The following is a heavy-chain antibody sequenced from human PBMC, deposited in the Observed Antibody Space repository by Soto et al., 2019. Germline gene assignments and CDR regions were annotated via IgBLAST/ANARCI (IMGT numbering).Heavy chain of an antibody. V-gene: IGHV3-7*05. J-gene: IGHJ4*02. CDR2: IKGDGSEK. CDR3: AKDVR. CDR1: GFTFSSHW. Sequence: EVQLVESGGDLVQPGGSLRLSCAASGFTFSSHWMSWVRQAPGKGLEWVAIIKGDGSEKYYVDSVKGRFTISRDNAKNSLYLQMNSLRVEDTALYYCAKDVRWGQGTLVTVSS.